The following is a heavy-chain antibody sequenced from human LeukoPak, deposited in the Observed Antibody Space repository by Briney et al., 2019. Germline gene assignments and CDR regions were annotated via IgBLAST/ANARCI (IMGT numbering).Heavy chain of an antibody. D-gene: IGHD3/OR15-3a*01. CDR3: ARRDLERGLDY. V-gene: IGHV3-33*01. CDR2: VWYDGSNK. Sequence: PGGSLRLSCAASGFTFSHYGTHWVRQAPGKGLEWVALVWYDGSNKYFADSVKGRFTISRDNSKNTLFLQMNSLRAEDTAVYYCARRDLERGLDYWGQGTLVTVSS. J-gene: IGHJ4*02. CDR1: GFTFSHYG.